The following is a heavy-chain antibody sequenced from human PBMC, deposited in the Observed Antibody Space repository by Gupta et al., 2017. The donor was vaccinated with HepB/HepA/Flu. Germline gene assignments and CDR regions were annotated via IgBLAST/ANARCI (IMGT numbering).Heavy chain of an antibody. J-gene: IGHJ3*02. CDR3: AKGGHYSSFEI. CDR2: VSGDGTDT. D-gene: IGHD4-11*01. V-gene: IGHV3-23*01. Sequence: EVQLFESVGGLVQPGGSQSVSCAASGITVRNYAMTWVRQPPGKGLEWLSTVSGDGTDTFYADSVKGQFTISRDNSEDTHYLQMNGLRAEDTAIYYCAKGGHYSSFEIWGQGTMVTGSS. CDR1: GITVRNYA.